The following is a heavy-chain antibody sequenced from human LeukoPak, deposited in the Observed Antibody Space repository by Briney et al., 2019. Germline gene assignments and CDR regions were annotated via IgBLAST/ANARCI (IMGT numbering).Heavy chain of an antibody. D-gene: IGHD1-1*01. CDR1: GFYFRTYV. CDR3: GRHDRSMRFLDY. V-gene: IGHV3-23*01. J-gene: IGHJ4*02. Sequence: GGSLRLSCAASGFYFRTYVMSWVRQAPGKGLEWVSAISDSGDTTYYADSVEGRFTISRDNSKNTVFLQMNSLRAEDTAVYYCGRHDRSMRFLDYWGQGTLVTVSS. CDR2: ISDSGDTT.